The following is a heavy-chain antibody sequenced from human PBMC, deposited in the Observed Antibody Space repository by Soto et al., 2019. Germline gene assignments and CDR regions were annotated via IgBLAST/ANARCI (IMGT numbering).Heavy chain of an antibody. CDR1: GGTFSSYA. CDR2: IIPIFGTA. CDR3: ARAANYNSLWDYYYYGMDV. V-gene: IGHV1-69*13. Sequence: SVKVSCKASGGTFSSYAISWVRQAPGQGLEWMGGIIPIFGTANYAQKFQGRVTITADESTSTAYMELSSLRSEDTAVYYCARAANYNSLWDYYYYGMDVWGQGTTVTAP. J-gene: IGHJ6*02. D-gene: IGHD1-1*01.